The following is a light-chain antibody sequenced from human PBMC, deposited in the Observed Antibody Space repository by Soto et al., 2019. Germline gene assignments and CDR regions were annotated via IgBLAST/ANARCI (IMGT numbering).Light chain of an antibody. J-gene: IGKJ5*01. CDR1: QSVAND. V-gene: IGKV3-15*01. CDR3: QQYNKWPQT. CDR2: GAS. Sequence: EIVMTQSPATLSVSPGERATLSCRASQSVANDLAWYQHKPGQAPRLLTHGASTRATGIPAGFSGVGSGTEFTLTISSLQSEDFAVYYCQQYNKWPQTFGQGTRLEI.